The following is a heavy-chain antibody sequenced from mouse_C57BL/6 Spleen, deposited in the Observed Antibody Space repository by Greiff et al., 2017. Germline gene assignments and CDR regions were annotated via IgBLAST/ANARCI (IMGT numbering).Heavy chain of an antibody. Sequence: LVESGPELVKPGASVKISCKASGYSFTDYNMNWVKQSNGKSLEWIGVINPNSGTTNYNQNFKGKATWSVDQSSITAYMQRNSLTSEDSAVYYCARSDYYSSLRYVDVWGTGTSVTVSS. CDR3: ARSDYYSSLRYVDV. CDR2: INPNSGTT. J-gene: IGHJ1*03. V-gene: IGHV1-39*01. D-gene: IGHD2-5*01. CDR1: GYSFTDYN.